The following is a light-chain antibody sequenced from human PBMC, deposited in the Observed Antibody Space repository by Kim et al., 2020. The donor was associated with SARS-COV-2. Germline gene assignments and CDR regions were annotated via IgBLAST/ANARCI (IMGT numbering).Light chain of an antibody. J-gene: IGLJ2*01. CDR1: RGSIDANS. Sequence: GETVPISGPRSRGSIDANSVQWYQQRPGGVPTTVIYEDDQRPSGVSDRFSGSIDNSSNSASLTISGLRTEDEADYYCQSYNRDNVLFGGGTQLTVL. CDR2: EDD. CDR3: QSYNRDNVL. V-gene: IGLV6-57*03.